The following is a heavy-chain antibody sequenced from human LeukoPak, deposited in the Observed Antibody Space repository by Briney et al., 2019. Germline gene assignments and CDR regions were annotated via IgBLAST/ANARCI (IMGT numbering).Heavy chain of an antibody. CDR3: AKEKELRYFKDV. V-gene: IGHV3-33*06. Sequence: GGSLRLSCAASGFTFSSYGMHWVRQAPGKGLEWVAVIWYGGSDKYYADSVKGRFTISRDNSKNTLYLQMNSLRAEDTAVYYCAKEKELRYFKDVLGKGTTVTVSS. J-gene: IGHJ6*03. CDR1: GFTFSSYG. D-gene: IGHD3-16*01. CDR2: IWYGGSDK.